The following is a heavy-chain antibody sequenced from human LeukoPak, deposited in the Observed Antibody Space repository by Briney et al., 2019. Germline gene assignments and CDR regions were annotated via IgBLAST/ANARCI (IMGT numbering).Heavy chain of an antibody. CDR3: ARDSEIPYGDCGTFDY. J-gene: IGHJ4*02. V-gene: IGHV3-21*01. Sequence: GGSLRLSCAASGFTFSSYSMNWVRQAPGKGLEWVSSISSRSSYIYYADSVKGRFTISRDNAKNSLYLQMNSLRAEDTAVYYCARDSEIPYGDCGTFDYWGQGTLVTVSS. CDR1: GFTFSSYS. CDR2: ISSRSSYI. D-gene: IGHD4-17*01.